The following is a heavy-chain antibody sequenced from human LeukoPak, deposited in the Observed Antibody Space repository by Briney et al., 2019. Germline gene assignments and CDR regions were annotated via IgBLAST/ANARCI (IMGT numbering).Heavy chain of an antibody. CDR3: ARVRATFSPHFDN. CDR1: GFTFSSYW. J-gene: IGHJ4*02. CDR2: INSDGSIT. D-gene: IGHD5-12*01. V-gene: IGHV3-74*01. Sequence: GGTLRLSCAASGFTFSSYWMHWVRQAPGKGLMWVSRINSDGSITNYADSVKGRFTISRDNAKNTLYLQMNSLRAEDTAVYYCARVRATFSPHFDNWGQGTLVTVSS.